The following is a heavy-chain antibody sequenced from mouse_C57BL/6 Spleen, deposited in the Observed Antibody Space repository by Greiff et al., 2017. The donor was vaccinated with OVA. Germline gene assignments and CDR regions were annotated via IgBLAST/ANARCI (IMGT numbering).Heavy chain of an antibody. J-gene: IGHJ2*01. Sequence: QVQLQQPGAELVKPGASVKLSCKASGYTFTSYWMQWVKQRPGQGLEWIGEIDPSDSYTNYNQKFKGKATLTVDTSSSTAYMQLSSLTSEDSAVYYCARVHYGSSYYFDYWGQGTTLTVSS. CDR3: ARVHYGSSYYFDY. V-gene: IGHV1-50*01. CDR2: IDPSDSYT. D-gene: IGHD1-1*01. CDR1: GYTFTSYW.